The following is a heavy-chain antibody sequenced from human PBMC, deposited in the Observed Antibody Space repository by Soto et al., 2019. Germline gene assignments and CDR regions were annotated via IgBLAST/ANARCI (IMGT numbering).Heavy chain of an antibody. Sequence: ASVKVSCKASGYTFTSYGISWVRQAPGQGLEWMGWISAYNGNTNYAQKLQGRVTMTTDTSTSTAYMELRSLRSDDTAVYYCARDKSGPLRYYDFWSGYSPLYYYYSMDVWG. V-gene: IGHV1-18*01. CDR2: ISAYNGNT. J-gene: IGHJ6*02. D-gene: IGHD3-3*01. CDR3: ARDKSGPLRYYDFWSGYSPLYYYYSMDV. CDR1: GYTFTSYG.